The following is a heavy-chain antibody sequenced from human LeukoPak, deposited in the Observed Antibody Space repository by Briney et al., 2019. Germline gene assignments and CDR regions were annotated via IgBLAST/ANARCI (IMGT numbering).Heavy chain of an antibody. J-gene: IGHJ4*02. Sequence: SETLSLTCTVSGGSISSYYWSWIRQPPGKGLEWIGYIYYSGSTNYNPSLKSRVTISVDTSKNQFSLKLSSVTAADTAVYYCARVDGYSSSWYVDYWGQGTLVTVPS. CDR1: GGSISSYY. CDR2: IYYSGST. D-gene: IGHD6-13*01. V-gene: IGHV4-59*01. CDR3: ARVDGYSSSWYVDY.